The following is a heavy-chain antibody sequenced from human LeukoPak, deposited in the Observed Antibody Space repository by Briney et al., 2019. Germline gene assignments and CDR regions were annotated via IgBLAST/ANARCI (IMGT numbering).Heavy chain of an antibody. CDR1: GFTFSSYA. J-gene: IGHJ4*02. Sequence: GGSLRLSCAASGFTFSSYARSWVRQAPGKGLEWVSTFSGTGGSTYYADSVKGRFTISRDNSKNTLYLQMNSLRAEDTAVYYCAKLGYCSSTSCGGFDYWGQGTLVTVSS. V-gene: IGHV3-23*01. D-gene: IGHD2-2*01. CDR2: FSGTGGST. CDR3: AKLGYCSSTSCGGFDY.